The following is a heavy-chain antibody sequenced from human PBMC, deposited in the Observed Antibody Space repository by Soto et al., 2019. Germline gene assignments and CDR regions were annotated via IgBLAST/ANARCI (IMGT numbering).Heavy chain of an antibody. CDR3: ARSLGYSSSDWFDP. J-gene: IGHJ5*02. V-gene: IGHV1-18*01. CDR2: ISTYNGNT. D-gene: IGHD6-6*01. Sequence: QVQLVQSGAEVKKPGASVKVSCKASGYTFTSYGITWVRQAPGQGLEWMGSISTYNGNTNYEQKLQGRVTMTTDTSTSTAYMELRSMRSDDTSVYYCARSLGYSSSDWFDPWGQGTLVTVSS. CDR1: GYTFTSYG.